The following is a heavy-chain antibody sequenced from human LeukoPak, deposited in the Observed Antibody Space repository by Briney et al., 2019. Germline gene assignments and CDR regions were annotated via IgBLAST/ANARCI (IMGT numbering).Heavy chain of an antibody. D-gene: IGHD1-26*01. V-gene: IGHV3-48*03. CDR2: ISSSGSTI. Sequence: GGSLRLSCAASGFTFSSYEMNWVRQAPGKGLEWVSYISSSGSTIYYADSVKGRFTISRDNAKNSLYLQMNRLRAEDTAVYYCARENSGSYYLFDYWGQGTLVTVSS. CDR1: GFTFSSYE. J-gene: IGHJ4*02. CDR3: ARENSGSYYLFDY.